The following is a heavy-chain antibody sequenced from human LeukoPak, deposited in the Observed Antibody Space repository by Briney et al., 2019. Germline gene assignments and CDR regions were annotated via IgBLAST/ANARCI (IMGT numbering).Heavy chain of an antibody. J-gene: IGHJ3*02. CDR3: ARDAFDI. V-gene: IGHV3-66*01. CDR2: IYSGGTT. CDR1: GLTVSSNY. Sequence: GGSLRLSCAASGLTVSSNYMSWVRQAPGKGLEGVSVIYSGGTTYYADSVKCRFTISRANSRNTLYLQMNSLRAEDTAVYYCARDAFDIWGQGTMVTVSS.